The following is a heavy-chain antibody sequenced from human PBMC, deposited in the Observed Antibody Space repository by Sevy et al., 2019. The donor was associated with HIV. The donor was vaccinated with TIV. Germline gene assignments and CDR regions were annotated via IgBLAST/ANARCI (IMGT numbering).Heavy chain of an antibody. J-gene: IGHJ6*02. Sequence: GGSLRLSCVASEFRLSNYAMNWVRQAPGKGLEWVSSISSSSSNIYYADSLKGRFTISRDNAKKSLYLQMNSLRAEDTAVYYCARDRDGSGSSGGYGMDVWGQGTTVTVSS. D-gene: IGHD3-10*01. CDR1: EFRLSNYA. CDR3: ARDRDGSGSSGGYGMDV. V-gene: IGHV3-21*01. CDR2: ISSSSSNI.